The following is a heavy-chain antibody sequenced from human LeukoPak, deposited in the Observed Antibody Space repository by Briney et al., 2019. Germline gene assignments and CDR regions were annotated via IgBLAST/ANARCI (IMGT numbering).Heavy chain of an antibody. CDR2: IYYSGST. J-gene: IGHJ6*02. CDR1: GGSISSYY. D-gene: IGHD6-19*01. V-gene: IGHV4-59*01. Sequence: KSSETPSLTCTVSGGSISSYYWSWIRQPPGKGLEWIGYIYYSGSTNYNPSLKSRVTISVDTSKNQFSLKLSSVTAADTAVYYCARGSSVAALYGMDVWGQGTTVTVSS. CDR3: ARGSSVAALYGMDV.